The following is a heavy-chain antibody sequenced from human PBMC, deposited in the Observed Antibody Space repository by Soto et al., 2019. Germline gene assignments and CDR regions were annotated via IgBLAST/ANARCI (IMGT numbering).Heavy chain of an antibody. CDR3: ARDAPCGGDCYNWFDP. CDR1: GYTFTSYG. CDR2: ISAYNGNT. V-gene: IGHV1-18*01. Sequence: ASVKVSCKASGYTFTSYGISWVRQAPGQGLEWMGWISAYNGNTKYAQKLQGRVTMTTDTSTSTAYMELRSLRSEDTAVYYCARDAPCGGDCYNWFDPWGQGALVTVS. J-gene: IGHJ5*02. D-gene: IGHD2-21*02.